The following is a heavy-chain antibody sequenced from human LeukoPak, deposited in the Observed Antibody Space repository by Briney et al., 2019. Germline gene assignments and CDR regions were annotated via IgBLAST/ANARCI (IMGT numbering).Heavy chain of an antibody. Sequence: GGSLRLSCAASGFTFNTYSFNWVRQAPGKGLEWVSYISSSGSIIYYADSMKGRFTISRDNAKNSLYLQMNSLRAEDTAVYYCARDGYNFFAFDIWGQGTMVTVSS. J-gene: IGHJ3*02. CDR2: ISSSGSII. CDR1: GFTFNTYS. D-gene: IGHD5-24*01. V-gene: IGHV3-48*04. CDR3: ARDGYNFFAFDI.